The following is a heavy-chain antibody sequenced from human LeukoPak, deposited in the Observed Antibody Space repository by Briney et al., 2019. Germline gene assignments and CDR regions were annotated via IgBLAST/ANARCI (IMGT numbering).Heavy chain of an antibody. D-gene: IGHD2-21*02. CDR1: GGSFSGYY. CDR2: INHSGST. Sequence: SGTLSLTCAVYGGSFSGYYWSWIRQPPGTGPEWIGEINHSGSTNYNPSLKSRVTISVDTSKNQFSLKLSSVTAADTAVYYCARALYCGGDCYSGFDYWGQGTLVTVSS. CDR3: ARALYCGGDCYSGFDY. J-gene: IGHJ4*02. V-gene: IGHV4-34*01.